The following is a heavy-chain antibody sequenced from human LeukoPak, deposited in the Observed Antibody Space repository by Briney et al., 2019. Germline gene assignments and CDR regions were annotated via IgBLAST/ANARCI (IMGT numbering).Heavy chain of an antibody. V-gene: IGHV3-23*01. J-gene: IGHJ4*02. CDR2: ISGSGGST. CDR1: VFTFSSYA. CDR3: EKRRD. Sequence: GGSLRLSCAASVFTFSSYAMSGVRQAPGKGREWVSAISGSGGSTYYADSVKGRFTISRDNSKNTLYLQVDSLRAEDRAVYYCEKRRDWGQGTLVTVSS.